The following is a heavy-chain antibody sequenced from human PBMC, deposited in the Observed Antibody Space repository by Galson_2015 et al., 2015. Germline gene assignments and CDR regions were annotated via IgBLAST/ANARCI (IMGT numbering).Heavy chain of an antibody. CDR3: ARQILDYDFWSGYYPTNFDY. CDR2: ISSTSDYI. V-gene: IGHV3-21*01. Sequence: SLRLSCAVSGFPFTDYSMSWVRQAPGQGLEWVSFISSTSDYIHYADSVRGRFSISRDNSENSLYLQMNSLRAEDTAVYYCARQILDYDFWSGYYPTNFDYWGQGTLVTVSS. CDR1: GFPFTDYS. J-gene: IGHJ4*02. D-gene: IGHD3-3*01.